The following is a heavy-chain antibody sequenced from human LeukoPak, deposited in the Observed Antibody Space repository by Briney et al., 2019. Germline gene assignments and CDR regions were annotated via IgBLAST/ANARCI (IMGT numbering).Heavy chain of an antibody. CDR3: VRGGAVLGDGHNYDWYFDL. CDR2: ISSSGSTI. CDR1: GFTFSDYY. V-gene: IGHV3-11*04. Sequence: GGSLRLSCAASGFTFSDYYMSWIRQAPGKGLEWVSYISSSGSTIYYADSVKGRFTISRDNAKNSLYLQMNSLRAGDTAVYYCVRGGAVLGDGHNYDWYFDLWGRGTLVTVSS. J-gene: IGHJ2*01. D-gene: IGHD5-24*01.